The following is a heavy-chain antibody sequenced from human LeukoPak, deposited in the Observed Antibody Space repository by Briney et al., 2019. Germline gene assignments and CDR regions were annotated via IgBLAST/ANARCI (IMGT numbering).Heavy chain of an antibody. CDR2: INPNSGGT. CDR3: ARSPHILTGENFDF. Sequence: ASLKVSCKASGYTFTDYYIHWVRQAPGQGLEWTGWINPNSGGTNYAQKFYARVTMTRDTSISTAYMELSRLRSDDTAVFYCARSPHILTGENFDFWGQGTLVTVSS. V-gene: IGHV1-2*02. D-gene: IGHD3-9*01. J-gene: IGHJ4*01. CDR1: GYTFTDYY.